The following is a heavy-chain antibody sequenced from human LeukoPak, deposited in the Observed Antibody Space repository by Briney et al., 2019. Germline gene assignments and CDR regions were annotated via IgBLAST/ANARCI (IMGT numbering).Heavy chain of an antibody. Sequence: SGTLCLTCTVSGGSISSGGYYWSWIRQHPGKGLGWIGYSYYSGSTYYNPSRKSRVTTSVDPSHNQFSLKLTSVTAADTAVYYCARDKDNSGAFDIWGQGTMVTVSS. V-gene: IGHV4-31*03. CDR1: GGSISSGGYY. D-gene: IGHD4-23*01. CDR2: SYYSGST. CDR3: ARDKDNSGAFDI. J-gene: IGHJ3*02.